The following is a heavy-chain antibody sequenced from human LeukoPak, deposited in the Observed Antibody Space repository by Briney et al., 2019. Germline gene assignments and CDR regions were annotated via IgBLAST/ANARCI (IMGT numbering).Heavy chain of an antibody. Sequence: GGFLRLSCAASGFTFSSYEMNWVRQAPGKGLEWVSYISSSGSTIYYADSVKGRFTISRDNAKNSLYLQMNSLRAEDTAVYYCARGHNYGDYDYWGQGTLVTVSS. D-gene: IGHD4-17*01. CDR2: ISSSGSTI. J-gene: IGHJ4*02. V-gene: IGHV3-48*03. CDR1: GFTFSSYE. CDR3: ARGHNYGDYDY.